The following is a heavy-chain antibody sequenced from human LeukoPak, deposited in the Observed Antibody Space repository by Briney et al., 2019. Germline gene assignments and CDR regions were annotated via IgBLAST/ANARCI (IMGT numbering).Heavy chain of an antibody. Sequence: ASVKVSCKASGYTFTSYGISWVRQAPGQGLEWMGWISAYNGNTNYAQKLQGRVTMTTDTSTSTAYMELRSLRSDDTAVYYCARDRSDYYGSGSYYGVNNYFDYWGQGTLVTVSS. CDR2: ISAYNGNT. CDR3: ARDRSDYYGSGSYYGVNNYFDY. D-gene: IGHD3-10*01. V-gene: IGHV1-18*01. CDR1: GYTFTSYG. J-gene: IGHJ4*02.